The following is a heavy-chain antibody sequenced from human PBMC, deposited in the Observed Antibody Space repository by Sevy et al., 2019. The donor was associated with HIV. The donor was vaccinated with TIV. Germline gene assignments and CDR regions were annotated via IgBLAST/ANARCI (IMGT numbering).Heavy chain of an antibody. CDR3: ARDNGPGPGGATSSDY. D-gene: IGHD2-2*01. CDR2: ISYDGSNK. CDR1: GFTFSSYA. Sequence: GGSLRLSCAASGFTFSSYAMHWVRQAPGKGLEWVAVISYDGSNKYYADSVKGRFTISRDNSKNTLYLQMNSLRAEDTAVYYCARDNGPGPGGATSSDYWGQGTLVTVSS. V-gene: IGHV3-30-3*01. J-gene: IGHJ4*02.